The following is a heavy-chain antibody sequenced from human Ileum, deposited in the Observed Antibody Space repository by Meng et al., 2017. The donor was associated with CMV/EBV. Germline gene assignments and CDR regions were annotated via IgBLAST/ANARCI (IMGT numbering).Heavy chain of an antibody. CDR1: GITFSTYA. D-gene: IGHD3-3*01. V-gene: IGHV3-23*01. CDR2: ISGSGGST. J-gene: IGHJ3*02. CDR3: AKDPANSGWSGAFDI. Sequence: GGSLRLSCAASGITFSTYAMSWVRQAPGKGLEWVSGISGSGGSTYYADSVKGRFTISRDNSKNTLYLQMNSLRAEDTAIYYCAKDPANSGWSGAFDIWGQGTKVTVSS.